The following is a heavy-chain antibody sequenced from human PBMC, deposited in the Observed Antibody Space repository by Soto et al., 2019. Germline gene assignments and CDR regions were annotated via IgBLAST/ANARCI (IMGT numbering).Heavy chain of an antibody. J-gene: IGHJ4*02. D-gene: IGHD6-13*01. CDR1: GASVSSGTYY. V-gene: IGHV4-61*01. CDR3: ARQKYSSTWYDY. CDR2: ISYSGST. Sequence: QVQLQESGPGLVKPSGTLSLTCTVSGASVSSGTYYWTWIRRPPGQGLEWIGYISYSGSTNSSPSLKSRVTVSVDTSRNQFSLKLNSVTAADTAVYYCARQKYSSTWYDYWGQGTLVTVSS.